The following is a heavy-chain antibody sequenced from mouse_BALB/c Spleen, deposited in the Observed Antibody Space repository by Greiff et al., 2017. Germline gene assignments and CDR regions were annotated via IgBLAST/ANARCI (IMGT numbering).Heavy chain of an antibody. J-gene: IGHJ4*01. CDR3: ARDMGGLRRGYYYAMDY. CDR2: IRNKANGYTT. D-gene: IGHD2-4*01. CDR1: GFTFTDYY. V-gene: IGHV7-3*02. Sequence: EVHLVESGGGLVQPGGSLRLSCATSGFTFTDYYMSWVRQPPGKALEWLGFIRNKANGYTTEYSASVKGRFTISRDNSQSILYLQMNTLRAEDSATYYCARDMGGLRRGYYYAMDYWGQGTSVTVSS.